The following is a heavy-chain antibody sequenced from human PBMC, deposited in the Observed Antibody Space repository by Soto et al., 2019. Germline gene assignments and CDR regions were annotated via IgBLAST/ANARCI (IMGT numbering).Heavy chain of an antibody. Sequence: QMQLVESGGGVVQPGRSLRLSCTASGFTFSNHAMHWLRLAPGKGLEWVALISYDGSDKYYADSVKGRFTISKDHSKNTRYLQMNSLRPEDKAVYYCTRDPHPTANLIFEYWGQGTLVTVSS. CDR1: GFTFSNHA. V-gene: IGHV3-30-3*01. D-gene: IGHD4-4*01. J-gene: IGHJ4*02. CDR2: ISYDGSDK. CDR3: TRDPHPTANLIFEY.